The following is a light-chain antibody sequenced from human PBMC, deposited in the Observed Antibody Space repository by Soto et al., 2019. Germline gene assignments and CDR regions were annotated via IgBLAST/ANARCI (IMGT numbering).Light chain of an antibody. CDR1: QSVSSSY. Sequence: EIVLTQSPATLSLSPGERATLSCRASQSVSSSYLAWYQQKPGQAPRLLIYGASSRATGIPDRFSGSGSGTDFTLTISRPEPEDFAVYYCQQYGSSPWTFGQGTKVDIK. CDR3: QQYGSSPWT. CDR2: GAS. V-gene: IGKV3-20*01. J-gene: IGKJ1*01.